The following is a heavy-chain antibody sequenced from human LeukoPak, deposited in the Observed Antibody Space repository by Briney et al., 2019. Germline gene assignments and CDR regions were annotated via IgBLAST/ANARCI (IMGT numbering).Heavy chain of an antibody. J-gene: IGHJ6*03. CDR2: IGTAGDT. V-gene: IGHV3-13*01. CDR3: ARDQWLQSDYYMDV. Sequence: GGSLRLSCAASGFTFSRYDMHWVRQATGKGLEWVSAIGTAGDTYYPGSVKGRFTISRENAKNSLYLQMNSLRAEDTAVYYCARDQWLQSDYYMDVWGKGTTVTVSS. D-gene: IGHD5-18*01. CDR1: GFTFSRYD.